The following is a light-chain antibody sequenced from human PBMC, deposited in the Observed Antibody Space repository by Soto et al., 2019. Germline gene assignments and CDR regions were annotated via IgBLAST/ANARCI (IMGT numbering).Light chain of an antibody. CDR3: QQYDNWPLT. CDR1: QSVSIN. V-gene: IGKV3-15*01. J-gene: IGKJ4*01. CDR2: GAS. Sequence: EIVMTQSPATLSVSPGERATLSCRASQSVSINLAWYQQKPGQAPRLLIYGASTMATGIPARFSGSGSGTEFTLTISSLQFEDFAVYYCQQYDNWPLTFGGGTKVDIK.